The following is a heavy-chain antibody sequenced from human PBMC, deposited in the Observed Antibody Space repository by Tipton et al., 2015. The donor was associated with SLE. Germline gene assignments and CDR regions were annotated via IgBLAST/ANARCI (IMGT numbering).Heavy chain of an antibody. V-gene: IGHV3-30*04. CDR2: ISYDGSNN. CDR3: ARDVVHVGWFDP. CDR1: GFTFSSYA. J-gene: IGHJ5*02. D-gene: IGHD2-15*01. Sequence: SLRLSCAASGFTFSSYAMHWVRQAPGKGLEWVAVISYDGSNNNYADSVKGRITISRDNSKNTLYVQMHSLRAEDTAVYYCARDVVHVGWFDPWGQGTLVTVSS.